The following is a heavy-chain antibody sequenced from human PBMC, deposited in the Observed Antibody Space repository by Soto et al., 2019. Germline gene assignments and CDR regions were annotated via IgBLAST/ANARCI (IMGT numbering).Heavy chain of an antibody. CDR1: GGSISSGSYS. CDR3: ARSGYSYGRKWFDT. V-gene: IGHV4-30-2*01. CDR2: IYHSGIT. Sequence: TLSLTCPVSGGSISSGSYSWSWIRQPPGKGLEWIGYIYHSGITYYNPSLKSRVTISVDRSKNQFSLKLSSVTAADTAVYYCARSGYSYGRKWFDTWGQGTLVTVSS. D-gene: IGHD5-18*01. J-gene: IGHJ5*02.